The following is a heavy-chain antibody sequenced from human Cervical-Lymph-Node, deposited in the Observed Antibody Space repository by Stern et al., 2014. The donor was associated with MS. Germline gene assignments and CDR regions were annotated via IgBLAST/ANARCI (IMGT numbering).Heavy chain of an antibody. CDR2: ITSDTSST. J-gene: IGHJ6*02. CDR1: GFTFSDYY. Sequence: VQLVESGGGLVKPGGSLRLSCAASGFTFSDYYMPWVRQAPGKGLEWVSYITSDTSSTNYADSVKGRFTISRDNAKNSLFLQMNSLRAKDTAVYYCVRMAGTVCFYGLDVWGHGTTVTVSS. D-gene: IGHD6-19*01. V-gene: IGHV3-11*06. CDR3: VRMAGTVCFYGLDV.